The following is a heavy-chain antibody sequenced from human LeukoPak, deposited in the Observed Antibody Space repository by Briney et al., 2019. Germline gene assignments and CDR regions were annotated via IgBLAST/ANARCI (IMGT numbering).Heavy chain of an antibody. CDR3: ARGSYYVDY. J-gene: IGHJ4*02. CDR2: INPNSGGT. CDR1: GYTSSGYY. V-gene: IGHV1-2*04. Sequence: ASVKVSCKASGYTSSGYYMHWVRQAPGQGLEWMGWINPNSGGTNYAQKFQGWVTMTRDTSISTAYMELSRLRSDDTAVYYCARGSYYVDYWGQGTLVTVSS. D-gene: IGHD1-26*01.